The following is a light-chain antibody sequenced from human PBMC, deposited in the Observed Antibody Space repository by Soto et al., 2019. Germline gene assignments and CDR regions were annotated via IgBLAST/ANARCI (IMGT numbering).Light chain of an antibody. V-gene: IGLV1-51*02. Sequence: QSVLTQPPSVSAAPGQKVTISCSGSSSNVGNNDVSWYQQLPGTAPKLPIYENNKRPSGIPDRFSGSKSGTSATLGVTGLQTGDEADYYCATWDSSLSADWVFGGGTKLTVL. CDR3: ATWDSSLSADWV. CDR2: ENN. CDR1: SSNVGNND. J-gene: IGLJ3*02.